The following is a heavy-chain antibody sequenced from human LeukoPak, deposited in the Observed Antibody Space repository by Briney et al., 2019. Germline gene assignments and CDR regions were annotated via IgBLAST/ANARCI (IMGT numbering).Heavy chain of an antibody. CDR1: SYTFTVYY. CDR3: ARGLYGDQNWFDP. Sequence: ASVTVSFKASSYTFTVYYMYWVRQAPGQGLECLGRINPNSGGTNYAQKFQGRVTMTRDTSISTAYMELSRLRSDDTAVYYCARGLYGDQNWFDPWGQGTLVTVSS. J-gene: IGHJ5*02. V-gene: IGHV1-2*06. D-gene: IGHD4-17*01. CDR2: INPNSGGT.